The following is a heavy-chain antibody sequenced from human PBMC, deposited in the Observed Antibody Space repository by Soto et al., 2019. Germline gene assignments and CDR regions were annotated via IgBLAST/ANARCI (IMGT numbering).Heavy chain of an antibody. Sequence: QVQLVQSGAEVKKPGSSVNVSCKASGGTFSSYTISWVRQAPGQGLEWMGRIIPILGIANYAQKFQGRVTITADKSTSTAYMELSSLRXXXPAXXXXASXXPSXXXXXXXYFDXXGQGTLVTVSS. CDR1: GGTFSSYT. CDR2: IIPILGIA. V-gene: IGHV1-69*02. J-gene: IGHJ4*02. CDR3: ASXXPSXXXXXXXYFDX.